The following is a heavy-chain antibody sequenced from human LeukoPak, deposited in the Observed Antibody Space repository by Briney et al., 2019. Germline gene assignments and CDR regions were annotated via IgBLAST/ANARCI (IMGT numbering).Heavy chain of an antibody. CDR2: IIPILGIA. CDR3: ARDYRLADTAMVYGPPYYFDY. Sequence: GASVKVSCKASGGTFSSYAISWVRQAPGQGLEWMGRIIPILGIANYAQKFQGRVTITADKSTSTAYMELSSLRSEDTAVYYCARDYRLADTAMVYGPPYYFDYWGQGTLVTVSS. V-gene: IGHV1-69*04. D-gene: IGHD5-18*01. CDR1: GGTFSSYA. J-gene: IGHJ4*02.